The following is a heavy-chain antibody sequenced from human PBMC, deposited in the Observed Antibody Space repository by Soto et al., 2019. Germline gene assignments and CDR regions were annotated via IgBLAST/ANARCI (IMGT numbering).Heavy chain of an antibody. J-gene: IGHJ6*02. CDR1: GYTFTSYG. CDR3: ARETLSVAGDYYYYGMDV. Sequence: HVQLVQSGAEVKKPGASVKVSCKASGYTFTSYGISWVRQAPGQGLEWMGWISAYNGNTNYAQKRQGRGTMTTDTSTSTAYMELRSMRSDDTAVYYCARETLSVAGDYYYYGMDVWGQGTTVTVSS. CDR2: ISAYNGNT. V-gene: IGHV1-18*01. D-gene: IGHD6-19*01.